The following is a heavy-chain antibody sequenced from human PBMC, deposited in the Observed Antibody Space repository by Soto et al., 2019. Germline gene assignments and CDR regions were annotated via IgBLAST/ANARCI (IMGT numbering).Heavy chain of an antibody. CDR3: ARDRHRYSGYDGVDY. J-gene: IGHJ4*02. Sequence: ASVKVSCKASGYTFTSYDINWVRQATGQGLEWMGWMNTNSGNKGYAQKFQGRVTMTRNTSISTAYMELSSLRSEDTAVYYWARDRHRYSGYDGVDYWGQGTLVTVSS. CDR1: GYTFTSYD. V-gene: IGHV1-8*01. CDR2: MNTNSGNK. D-gene: IGHD5-12*01.